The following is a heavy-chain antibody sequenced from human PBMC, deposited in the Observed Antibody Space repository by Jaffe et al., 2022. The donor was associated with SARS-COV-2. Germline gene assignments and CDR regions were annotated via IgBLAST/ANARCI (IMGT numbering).Heavy chain of an antibody. J-gene: IGHJ6*02. D-gene: IGHD3-16*01. CDR2: IYYGGTT. CDR3: ASVRLATVRAHFFGMDV. Sequence: QLQVQESGPGLVEPSETLSLTCSVSGGSISSMNYYWGWIRQPPGKGLEWIGSIYYGGTTYYNPSLESRVTISVDTSKNHFSLKMSSVTAADTAVYYCASVRLATVRAHFFGMDVWGQGTAVTVSS. CDR1: GGSISSMNYY. V-gene: IGHV4-39*01.